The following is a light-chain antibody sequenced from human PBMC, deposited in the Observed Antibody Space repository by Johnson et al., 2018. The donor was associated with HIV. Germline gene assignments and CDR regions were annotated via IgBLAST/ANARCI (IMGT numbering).Light chain of an antibody. V-gene: IGLV1-51*01. CDR2: DNN. CDR1: SSNIGNNY. CDR3: GTWDSSLSAGYV. J-gene: IGLJ1*01. Sequence: QSVLTQSPSVSAAPGQKVTISCSGSSSNIGNNYVSWYQQLPGTAPKLLIYDNNKRPSGIPDRFSGSKSGTSATLGITGLQTGDEADYYCGTWDSSLSAGYVFGTGTKVPVL.